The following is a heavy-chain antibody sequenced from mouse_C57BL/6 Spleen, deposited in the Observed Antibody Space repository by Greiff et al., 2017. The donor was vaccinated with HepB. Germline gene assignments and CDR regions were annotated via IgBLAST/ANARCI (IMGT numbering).Heavy chain of an antibody. CDR2: IHPNSGST. V-gene: IGHV1-64*01. CDR3: ARGGLMMVTRYLYFDV. CDR1: GYTFTSYW. D-gene: IGHD2-3*01. Sequence: QVQLQQPGAELVKPGASVKLSCKASGYTFTSYWMHWVKQRPGQGLEWIGMIHPNSGSTNYNEKFKSKATLTVDKSSSTAYMQLSSLTSEDSAVYYGARGGLMMVTRYLYFDVWGTGTTVTVAS. J-gene: IGHJ1*03.